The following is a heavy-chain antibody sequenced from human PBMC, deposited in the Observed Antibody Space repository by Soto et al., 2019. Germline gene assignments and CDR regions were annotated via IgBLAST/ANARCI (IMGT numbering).Heavy chain of an antibody. CDR3: AKGGNSGSYYLFDY. CDR1: GFTFSSYG. J-gene: IGHJ4*02. V-gene: IGHV3-30*02. D-gene: IGHD1-26*01. Sequence: PGGSLRLSCVASGFTFSSYGMVWVRQAPGKGLEWVAVIWYDGTNKYYADSVKGRFTISRDNSKNTVYLQMNSLRTEDTALYYCAKGGNSGSYYLFDYWGQGTLVTVSS. CDR2: IWYDGTNK.